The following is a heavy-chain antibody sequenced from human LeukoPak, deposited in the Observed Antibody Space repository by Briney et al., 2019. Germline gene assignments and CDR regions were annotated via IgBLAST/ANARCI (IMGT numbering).Heavy chain of an antibody. CDR2: INHSGST. J-gene: IGHJ4*02. CDR1: GGSFSGYY. Sequence: TSETLSLTCAVYGGSFSGYYWSWIRQPPGKGLEWIGEINHSGSTNYNPSLKSRVTISVDTSKNQFSLKLSSVTAADTAVYYCARSNTPGIAVAGTGFDYWGQGTLVTVSS. V-gene: IGHV4-34*01. CDR3: ARSNTPGIAVAGTGFDY. D-gene: IGHD6-19*01.